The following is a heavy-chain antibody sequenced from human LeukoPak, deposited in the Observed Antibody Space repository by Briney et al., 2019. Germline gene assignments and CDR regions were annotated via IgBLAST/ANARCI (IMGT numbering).Heavy chain of an antibody. CDR2: IYYSGST. CDR1: GGSISSSSYY. D-gene: IGHD3-9*01. V-gene: IGHV4-39*07. J-gene: IGHJ4*02. CDR3: ARDQGRIPASFDPLDY. Sequence: PSETLSLTCTVSGGSISSSSYYWGWIRQPPGKGLEWIGSIYYSGSTYYNPSLKSRVTISVDTSKNQFSLKLSSVTAADTAVYYCARDQGRIPASFDPLDYWGQGTLVTVSS.